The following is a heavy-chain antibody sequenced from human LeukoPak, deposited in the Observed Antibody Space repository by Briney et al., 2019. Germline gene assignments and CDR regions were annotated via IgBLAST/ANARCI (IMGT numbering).Heavy chain of an antibody. Sequence: GGSLRLSCAASGFTFSSYGMHWVRQAPGKGLEWVAFIRYDGSNKYYADSVKGRFTISRDNSKNTLYLQMNSLRAEDTAVYYCANRGGRSSGGTPPSYFDYWGQGTLVTVSS. D-gene: IGHD6-6*01. J-gene: IGHJ4*02. CDR1: GFTFSSYG. CDR3: ANRGGRSSGGTPPSYFDY. CDR2: IRYDGSNK. V-gene: IGHV3-30*02.